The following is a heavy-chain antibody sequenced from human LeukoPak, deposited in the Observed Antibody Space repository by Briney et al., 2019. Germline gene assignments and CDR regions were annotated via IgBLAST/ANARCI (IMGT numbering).Heavy chain of an antibody. CDR3: ARTYDFGRGPPGDAFDN. CDR1: GFTFTIFG. J-gene: IGHJ3*02. CDR2: IDARSGIT. Sequence: PGGSLRLSCATSGFTFTIFGINWLRQAPGKGPEWVSYIDARSGITYYADSVQGRFTISGDNAKESVFLQMNRLRVDDTAVYYCARTYDFGRGPPGDAFDNWGQGTPVTVSS. D-gene: IGHD3-3*01. V-gene: IGHV3-48*01.